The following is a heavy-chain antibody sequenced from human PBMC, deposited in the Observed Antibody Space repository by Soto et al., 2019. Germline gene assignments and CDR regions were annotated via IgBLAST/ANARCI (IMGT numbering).Heavy chain of an antibody. CDR1: GGSISSYY. J-gene: IGHJ4*02. Sequence: QVQLQESGPGLVKPSETLSLTCTVSGGSISSYYWSWIRQPPGKGLEWIGYSYYSGSTNYNPSLKRRVTNPVATSTNQFPLKLSPVTAADKAVYYGASRYGVYFDYWRQGTQVTVSP. CDR3: ASRYGVYFDY. CDR2: SYYSGST. D-gene: IGHD4-17*01. V-gene: IGHV4-59*08.